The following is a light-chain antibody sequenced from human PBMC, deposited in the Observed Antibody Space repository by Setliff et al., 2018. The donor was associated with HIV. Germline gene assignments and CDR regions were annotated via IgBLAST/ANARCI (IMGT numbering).Light chain of an antibody. CDR3: LSYTSASTWA. CDR2: EVS. CDR1: STDVGGYNY. J-gene: IGLJ3*02. Sequence: QSALAQPASVSGSPGQSITISCTGTSTDVGGYNYVSWYQQHPGKAPKLMIYEVSHRPSGVSSRFSGSKSGNTASLTISGLHSDDEADYYCLSYTSASTWAFGGGTKVTVL. V-gene: IGLV2-14*01.